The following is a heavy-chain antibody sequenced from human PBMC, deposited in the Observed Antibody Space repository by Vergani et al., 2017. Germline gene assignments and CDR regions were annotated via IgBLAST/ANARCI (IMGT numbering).Heavy chain of an antibody. CDR2: IYYRGST. J-gene: IGHJ6*02. D-gene: IGHD3-22*01. CDR1: GGSISSYY. Sequence: QVQLQESGPGLVKPSETLSLTCTVSGGSISSYYWSWIRQPPGKGLEWIGYIYYRGSTNYNPSLKSRVTISVDTSKNQFSLKLSSVTAADTAGYYCARVHSSGYTYGMDVWGQGTTVTVSS. CDR3: ARVHSSGYTYGMDV. V-gene: IGHV4-59*01.